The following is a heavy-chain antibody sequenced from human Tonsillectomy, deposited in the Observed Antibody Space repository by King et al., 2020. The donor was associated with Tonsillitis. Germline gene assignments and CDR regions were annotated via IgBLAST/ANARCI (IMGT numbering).Heavy chain of an antibody. D-gene: IGHD6-6*01. J-gene: IGHJ6*03. CDR1: GFTVNSNY. CDR2: IYSGGST. Sequence: VQLVESGGGLIQPGGSLRLSCAASGFTVNSNYMSWVRQAPGKGLEWGSVIYSGGSTYYADSVKGRFTISRDNSKNTLYLQMNSLRAEDTAVSYWAKYTTSSSLYYYYYMDVWGKGTTVTVSS. V-gene: IGHV3-53*01. CDR3: AKYTTSSSLYYYYYMDV.